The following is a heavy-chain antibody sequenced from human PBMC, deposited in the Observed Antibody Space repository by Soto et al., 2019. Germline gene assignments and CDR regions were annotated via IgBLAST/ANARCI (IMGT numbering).Heavy chain of an antibody. CDR3: ARGRGGSYGGNSAHFDI. CDR1: GFTFSGFG. CDR2: IWYDGSKN. J-gene: IGHJ3*02. V-gene: IGHV3-33*01. Sequence: QVQLVESGGGVVQPGTSLRLSCEASGFTFSGFGMHWVRQAPGKGLEWVAVIWYDGSKNDYADCVKGRFTISRDNSKNALNLQMNNLRAEDTAVYYCARGRGGSYGGNSAHFDIWGQGTLVTVSS. D-gene: IGHD4-17*01.